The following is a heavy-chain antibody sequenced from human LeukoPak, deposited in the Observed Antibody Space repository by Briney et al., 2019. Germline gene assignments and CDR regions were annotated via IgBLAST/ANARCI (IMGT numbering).Heavy chain of an antibody. CDR1: GYTFTKYG. CDR3: AREPSESFIHY. Sequence: GASVKVSCKASGYTFTKYGINWVRQAPGQGLEWMGWISPYNDNTMYAQILQGRVTMTTDTSTSTAYMELRSLRSDDTAVYYCAREPSESFIHYWGQGTLVTVSS. V-gene: IGHV1-18*01. CDR2: ISPYNDNT. D-gene: IGHD1-26*01. J-gene: IGHJ4*02.